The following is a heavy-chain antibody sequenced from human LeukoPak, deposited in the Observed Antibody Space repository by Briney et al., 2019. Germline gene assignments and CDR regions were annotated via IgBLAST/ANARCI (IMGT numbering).Heavy chain of an antibody. J-gene: IGHJ4*01. D-gene: IGHD5-18*01. CDR1: GGSISSGSYY. CDR3: ARGDARGYSYGHFHFDH. CDR2: IYYSGST. V-gene: IGHV4-61*10. Sequence: SETLSLTCTVSGGSISSGSYYWSWIRQPAGKGLEWIGYIYYSGSTNYNPSLKSRVTVSVDTSKNQFSLKLSSVTAADTAVYYCARGDARGYSYGHFHFDHWGHGTLVTVSS.